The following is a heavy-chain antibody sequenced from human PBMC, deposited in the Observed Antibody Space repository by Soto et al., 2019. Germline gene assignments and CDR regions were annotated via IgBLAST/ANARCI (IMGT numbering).Heavy chain of an antibody. CDR3: VREVY. J-gene: IGHJ4*02. CDR1: GFTFSSYS. Sequence: ESGGGLVQPGGSLRLSCEASGFTFSSYSMSWVRQAPGKGLEWVATIKQDGREKYYVDSVKGRFTILRDNAKNSLYLQMNSLRAEDTAVYYCVREVYWGQGTLVTVSS. V-gene: IGHV3-7*04. CDR2: IKQDGREK.